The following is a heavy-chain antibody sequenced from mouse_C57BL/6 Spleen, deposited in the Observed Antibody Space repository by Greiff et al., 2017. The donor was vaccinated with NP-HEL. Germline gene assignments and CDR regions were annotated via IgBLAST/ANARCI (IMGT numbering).Heavy chain of an antibody. V-gene: IGHV5-9-1*02. D-gene: IGHD1-1*01. CDR2: ISSGGDYI. CDR1: GFTFSSYA. CDR3: TRDEGYYGSPDYAMDY. Sequence: EVHLVESGEGLVKPGGSLKLSCAASGFTFSSYAMSWVRQTPEKRLEWVAYISSGGDYIYYADTVKGRFTISRDNARNTLYLQMSSLKSEDTAMYYCTRDEGYYGSPDYAMDYWGQGTSVTVSS. J-gene: IGHJ4*01.